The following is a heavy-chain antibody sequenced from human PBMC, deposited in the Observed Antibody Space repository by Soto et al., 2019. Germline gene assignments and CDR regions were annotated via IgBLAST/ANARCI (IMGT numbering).Heavy chain of an antibody. J-gene: IGHJ5*02. CDR2: IYYSGST. V-gene: IGHV4-31*03. CDR3: ARSSIAARRGGGSNWFDP. CDR1: GGSISSGGYY. Sequence: TSETLSLTCTVSGGSISSGGYYWSWIRQHPGKGLEWIGYIYYSGSTYYNPSLKSRVTISVDTSKNQFSLKLSSVTAADTAVYYCARSSIAARRGGGSNWFDPWGQGTLVTVSS. D-gene: IGHD6-6*01.